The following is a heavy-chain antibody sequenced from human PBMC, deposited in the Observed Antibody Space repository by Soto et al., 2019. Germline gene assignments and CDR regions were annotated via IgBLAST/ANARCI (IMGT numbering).Heavy chain of an antibody. CDR1: GFTFDDFA. D-gene: IGHD1-26*01. J-gene: IGHJ6*02. V-gene: IGHV3-43*01. CDR2: ITWDGHKT. Sequence: EVRLVESGGVVVQPGGSLRLSCAASGFTFDDFAMHWVRQVAGKGLEWGALITWDGHKTYYSASVKGRFTISRDNNKNSLCLQMTSLRTEYTALYYCSQYLSYSGCSDYYHYGMDVWGQGTPVTVSS. CDR3: SQYLSYSGCSDYYHYGMDV.